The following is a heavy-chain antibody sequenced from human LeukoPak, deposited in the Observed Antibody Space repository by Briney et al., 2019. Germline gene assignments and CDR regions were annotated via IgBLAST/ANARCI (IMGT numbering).Heavy chain of an antibody. CDR1: GGSISSYY. CDR3: ARGYYDFWSGYYDLFDP. Sequence: PSETLSLTCTVSGGSISSYYWSWIRQPPGKGLEWIGYIYYSGSTSYNPSLKSRVTISVDTSKNQFSLKLSSVTAADTAVYYCARGYYDFWSGYYDLFDPWGRGTLVTVSS. CDR2: IYYSGST. D-gene: IGHD3-3*01. V-gene: IGHV4-59*01. J-gene: IGHJ5*02.